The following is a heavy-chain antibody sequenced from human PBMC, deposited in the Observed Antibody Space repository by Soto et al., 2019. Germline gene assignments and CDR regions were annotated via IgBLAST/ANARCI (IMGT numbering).Heavy chain of an antibody. Sequence: QVQLVESGGGVVQPGRSLRLSCAASGFTFRNYGMHWVRQAPGKGLVWLAVIWYDGSNKYYADSVKGRFTISRDNSKNTLYLEMNSLGDEDTAVYYCARDVRSRRYDLWGQGTLVIVSS. CDR1: GFTFRNYG. D-gene: IGHD3-10*02. V-gene: IGHV3-33*01. CDR3: ARDVRSRRYDL. J-gene: IGHJ5*02. CDR2: IWYDGSNK.